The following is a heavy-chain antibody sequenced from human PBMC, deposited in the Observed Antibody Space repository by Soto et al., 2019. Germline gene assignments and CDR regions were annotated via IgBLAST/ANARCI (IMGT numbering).Heavy chain of an antibody. D-gene: IGHD5-18*01. V-gene: IGHV1-2*02. Sequence: GASVKVSGKASAYTSTGYYMHRVRQDPRQGLEWMGWINPNSGGTNYAQKCKGRVTMTRDPSISTAYMELSRLRSDDTAVYYCARDLDRPYSYDDDWGQGTLVTVSS. J-gene: IGHJ4*02. CDR1: AYTSTGYY. CDR3: ARDLDRPYSYDDD. CDR2: INPNSGGT.